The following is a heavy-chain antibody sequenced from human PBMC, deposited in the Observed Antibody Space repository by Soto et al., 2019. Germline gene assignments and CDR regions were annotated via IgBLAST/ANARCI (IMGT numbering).Heavy chain of an antibody. D-gene: IGHD3-10*01. CDR3: ARDDEGGSYCDLGY. J-gene: IGHJ4*02. CDR2: ILHDGNNK. V-gene: IGHV3-30-3*01. CDR1: GFTFSNYI. Sequence: QVQLVESGGGVVQPGRSLRLSCAASGFTFSNYIMHWVRQAPGKGLEWVAIILHDGNNKYYADSVKGRFTISRDNSKNTMYLQMNSLRTEDTAIYYCARDDEGGSYCDLGYWGQGTLVNVSS.